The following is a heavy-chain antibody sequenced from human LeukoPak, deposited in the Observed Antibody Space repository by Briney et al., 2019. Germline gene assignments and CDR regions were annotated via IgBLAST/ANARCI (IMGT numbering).Heavy chain of an antibody. D-gene: IGHD2-15*01. CDR3: AREAAEVGFYWFDP. CDR1: GYTFTSYG. CDR2: ISAYNGNT. V-gene: IGHV1-18*01. Sequence: GASVKVSCKASGYTFTSYGISWVRQAPGQGLEWMGWISAYNGNTNYAQKLQGRVTVTTDTSTSTAYMELRSLRSDDTAVYYCAREAAEVGFYWFDPWGQGTLVTVSS. J-gene: IGHJ5*02.